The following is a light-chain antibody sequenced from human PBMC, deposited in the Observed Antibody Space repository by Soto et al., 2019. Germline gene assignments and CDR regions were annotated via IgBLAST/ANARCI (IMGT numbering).Light chain of an antibody. CDR1: SSDVGAYDY. CDR2: DVN. CDR3: SSYTVSTTVI. V-gene: IGLV2-14*03. Sequence: QSVLTQPASVSGSPGQSITISCTGTSSDVGAYDYVSWYQQYPGKAPKLIIFDVNSRPSGISDRFSGSKSGNTASLAVSGLQADDEADYFCSSYTVSTTVIFGGGTKLTVL. J-gene: IGLJ2*01.